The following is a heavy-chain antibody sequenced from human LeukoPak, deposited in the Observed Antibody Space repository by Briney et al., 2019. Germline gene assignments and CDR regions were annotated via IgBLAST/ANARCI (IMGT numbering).Heavy chain of an antibody. CDR1: GFTVWSNY. V-gene: IGHV3-66*02. CDR2: IYSGGST. J-gene: IGHJ4*02. D-gene: IGHD3-10*01. CDR3: AGNNYASGTFLVY. Sequence: PGGSLRLSCAASGFTVWSNYMNWVRPAPGKGFEGCSSIYSGGSTQYADSQNWRLTISRHSSKNTVYLQMNSLRSDDSAVYYCAGNNYASGTFLVYWGQGTLVTVYS.